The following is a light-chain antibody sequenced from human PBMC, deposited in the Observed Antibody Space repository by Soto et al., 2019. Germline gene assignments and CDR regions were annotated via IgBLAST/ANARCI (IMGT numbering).Light chain of an antibody. CDR2: EVS. V-gene: IGLV2-14*01. J-gene: IGLJ1*01. CDR3: ASHTTSDTRV. CDR1: SGDVGAYDY. Sequence: QSELTQPASVSGSPGQSIAISCTGTSGDVGAYDYVSWYQHHPDKAPKLMIYEVSNRPSGVSDRFSGSKSVYTATLTISGLQAEDEADYYCASHTTSDTRVFGTGTKVTV.